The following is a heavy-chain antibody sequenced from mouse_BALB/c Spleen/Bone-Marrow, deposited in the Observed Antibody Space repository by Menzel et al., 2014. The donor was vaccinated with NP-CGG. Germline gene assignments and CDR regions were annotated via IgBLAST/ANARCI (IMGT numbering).Heavy chain of an antibody. J-gene: IGHJ3*01. CDR2: INPSTDYS. D-gene: IGHD1-1*01. V-gene: IGHV1-7*01. CDR1: GYTFTSYW. CDR3: ARRAYGSSYGFAY. Sequence: VQLVESGAELAKPGASLKMSCKASGYTFTSYWLHWVKQRPGQGLEWIGYINPSTDYSEYNQKFKDKATLTADKSSSTAFMQLSRLTSEDSTVYYCARRAYGSSYGFAYWGQGTLVTVSA.